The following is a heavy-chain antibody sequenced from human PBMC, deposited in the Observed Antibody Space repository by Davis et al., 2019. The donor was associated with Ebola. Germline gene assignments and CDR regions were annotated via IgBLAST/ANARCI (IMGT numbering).Heavy chain of an antibody. CDR3: ARSTDPYVDN. V-gene: IGHV6-1*01. D-gene: IGHD2-8*02. CDR2: TYYRSRWYN. Sequence: SQTLSLTCAISGDSVSSDTAGWNWIRQSPSRGLEWLPRTYYRSRWYNDYAVSVKSPVTIRPDTTKNQFSLHLISVTPEDKAVYYCARSTDPYVDNWGQGAMVTVSS. CDR1: GDSVSSDTAG. J-gene: IGHJ4*02.